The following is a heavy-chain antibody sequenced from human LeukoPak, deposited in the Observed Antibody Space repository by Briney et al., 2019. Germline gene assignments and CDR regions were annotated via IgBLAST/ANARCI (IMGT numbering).Heavy chain of an antibody. CDR3: AKTPFASDSSGWSLIFDY. CDR1: GFTFSSYS. Sequence: GGSRRLSCAASGFTFSSYSMSWVRQAPGKGLEWVSAISGSGGSTYYADSVKGRFTISRDNSKNTLYLQMNSLRAEDTAVYYCAKTPFASDSSGWSLIFDYWGQGTLVTVSS. J-gene: IGHJ4*02. V-gene: IGHV3-23*01. D-gene: IGHD6-19*01. CDR2: ISGSGGST.